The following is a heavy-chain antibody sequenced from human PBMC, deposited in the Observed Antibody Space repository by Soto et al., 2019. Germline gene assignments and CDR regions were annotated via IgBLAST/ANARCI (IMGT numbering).Heavy chain of an antibody. V-gene: IGHV1-69*01. CDR3: ARDRSLLAVTTYYYGMDV. Sequence: QVQLVQSGAEVKKPGSSVKVSCKASGGTFSSYAISWVRQAPGQGLEWMGGIIPSFGTANYARKFQGRVTITADESTSTAYMELSSLRSEDTAVYYCARDRSLLAVTTYYYGMDVWGQGNTVTVSS. D-gene: IGHD4-17*01. J-gene: IGHJ6*02. CDR1: GGTFSSYA. CDR2: IIPSFGTA.